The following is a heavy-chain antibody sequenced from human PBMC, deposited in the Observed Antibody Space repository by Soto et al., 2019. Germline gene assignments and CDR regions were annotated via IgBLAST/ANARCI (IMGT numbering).Heavy chain of an antibody. CDR1: GGTFSSYA. J-gene: IGHJ4*02. CDR3: AREGVYCSGGSCYSELLFDY. CDR2: IIPIFGTA. V-gene: IGHV1-69*13. Sequence: VASVKVSCKASGGTFSSYAISWVRQAPGQGLEWMGGIIPIFGTANYAQKFQGRVTITADESTSTAYMELSSLRSEDTAVYYCAREGVYCSGGSCYSELLFDYWGQGTLVTVSS. D-gene: IGHD2-15*01.